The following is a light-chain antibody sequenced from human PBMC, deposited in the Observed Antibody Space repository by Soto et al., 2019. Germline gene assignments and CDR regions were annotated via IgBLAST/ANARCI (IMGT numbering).Light chain of an antibody. CDR3: PQYGRGVT. Sequence: EIVLTQSPGTLSLSPGERATLSCRASQSVSSSYLDWYQQKPGQAPRLLIYGASSRATGIPDRCSGSGSGTCFTLTISRLEPEDFTVYYWPQYGRGVTFGGGTKVEIK. J-gene: IGKJ4*01. CDR1: QSVSSSY. CDR2: GAS. V-gene: IGKV3-20*01.